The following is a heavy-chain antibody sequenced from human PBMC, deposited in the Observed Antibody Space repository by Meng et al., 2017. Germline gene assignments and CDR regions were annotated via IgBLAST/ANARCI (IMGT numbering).Heavy chain of an antibody. Sequence: GGSLRLSCAASGFTFSSYWMSWVRQAPGKGLEWVANIKQDGSEKYYVDSVKGRFTISRDNAKNSLYLQMNSLRAEDTAVYYCARVSSSWRDPTDYWGQGTLVTVSS. CDR1: GFTFSSYW. J-gene: IGHJ4*02. V-gene: IGHV3-7*01. CDR2: IKQDGSEK. D-gene: IGHD6-13*01. CDR3: ARVSSSWRDPTDY.